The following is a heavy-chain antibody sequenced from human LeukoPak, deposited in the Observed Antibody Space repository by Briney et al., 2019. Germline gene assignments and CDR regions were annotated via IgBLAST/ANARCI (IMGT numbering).Heavy chain of an antibody. J-gene: IGHJ6*02. D-gene: IGHD4-11*01. Sequence: SVKVSCKASGFTFTKSALQWVRQARGQRLEWIGWIVVGSGNTDYAQKFQERVTITRDMFTSTAYMELSSLRSVDTAVYYCAAGLRGPTVTGKYYYYGMDVWGQGTTVTVSS. V-gene: IGHV1-58*01. CDR3: AAGLRGPTVTGKYYYYGMDV. CDR2: IVVGSGNT. CDR1: GFTFTKSA.